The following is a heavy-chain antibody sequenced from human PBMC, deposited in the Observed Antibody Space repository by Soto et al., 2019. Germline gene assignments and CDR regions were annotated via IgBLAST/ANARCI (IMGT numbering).Heavy chain of an antibody. D-gene: IGHD2-15*01. CDR2: ISYSGST. Sequence: QVQLQESGPGLVKPSQTLSLTCTVSGGSISSGHYYWSWIRQPPGNGLEWIGFISYSGSTYYSTSLKSRVTISVDTSKSQFSLNLSFVTAADTAVYYCATMGTPATGLYFFDYWGQGSLVTVSS. J-gene: IGHJ4*02. CDR3: ATMGTPATGLYFFDY. CDR1: GGSISSGHYY. V-gene: IGHV4-30-4*01.